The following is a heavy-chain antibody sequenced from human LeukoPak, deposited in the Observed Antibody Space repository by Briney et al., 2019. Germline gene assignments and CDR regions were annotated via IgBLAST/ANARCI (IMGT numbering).Heavy chain of an antibody. CDR1: GGSISSSSYY. V-gene: IGHV4-39*01. D-gene: IGHD2-2*01. J-gene: IGHJ4*02. Sequence: SETLSLTCTVSGGSISSSSYYCGWIRQPPGKGLEWIGSIYYSGSTYYNPSHKSRVTISVDTSKNQFSLKLSSVTAADTAVYYCASHSRGYCSSTSCSNGDYWGQGTLVTVSS. CDR3: ASHSRGYCSSTSCSNGDY. CDR2: IYYSGST.